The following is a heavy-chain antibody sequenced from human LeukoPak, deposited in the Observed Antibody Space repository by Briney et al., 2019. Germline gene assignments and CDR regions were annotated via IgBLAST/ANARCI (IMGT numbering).Heavy chain of an antibody. D-gene: IGHD2-15*01. J-gene: IGHJ4*02. CDR1: GFTFKAHY. CDR3: ARDQGVVVAATWYYFDY. Sequence: PGGSLRLSCVASGFTFKAHYMGWIRQAPGKGLDWVSYIDGTGDTIFYADSVKGRFIISRDNAKNSLYLQMNSLRAEDTAVYYCARDQGVVVAATWYYFDYWGQGTLVTVSS. CDR2: IDGTGDTI. V-gene: IGHV3-11*04.